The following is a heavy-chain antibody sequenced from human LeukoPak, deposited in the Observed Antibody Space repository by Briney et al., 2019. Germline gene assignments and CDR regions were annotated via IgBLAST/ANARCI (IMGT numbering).Heavy chain of an antibody. CDR3: ARGPYYYDSSGYYSDFDY. CDR2: IYPGDSDT. J-gene: IGHJ4*02. D-gene: IGHD3-22*01. Sequence: GESLKISCKGSGYSFTSYWIGWVRQMPGKGLEWMGIIYPGDSDTRYSPSFQGQVTISADKSISTAYLQWSSPKASDTAMYYCARGPYYYDSSGYYSDFDYWGQGTLVTVSS. CDR1: GYSFTSYW. V-gene: IGHV5-51*01.